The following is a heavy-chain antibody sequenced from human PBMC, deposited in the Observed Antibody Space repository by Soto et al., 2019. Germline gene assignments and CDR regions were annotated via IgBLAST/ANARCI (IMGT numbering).Heavy chain of an antibody. V-gene: IGHV3-23*01. Sequence: EVQLLESGGGLVQPGGSLRLSCAASGFTFSSYAMSWVRQAPGKGLEWVSAISGSGGSTYYADSVKGRFTISRDNSKNTLYLQMNGLRAEDTAVYYCAKDRPGDRVLEWLLLERAFDYWGQGTLVTVSS. CDR2: ISGSGGST. CDR1: GFTFSSYA. D-gene: IGHD3-3*01. CDR3: AKDRPGDRVLEWLLLERAFDY. J-gene: IGHJ4*02.